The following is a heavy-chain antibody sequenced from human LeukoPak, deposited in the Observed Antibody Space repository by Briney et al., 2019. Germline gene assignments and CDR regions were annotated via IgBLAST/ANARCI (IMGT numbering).Heavy chain of an antibody. J-gene: IGHJ3*02. CDR2: IYWNDDK. CDR3: AHAYGSGPRSAFDI. Sequence: SGPTLVKPTQTLTLTCTFSGFSPSTSGVGVGWIRQPPGKALEWLALIYWNDDKRYSPSLKSRLTITKDTSKNQVVLTMTNMDPVDTATYYCAHAYGSGPRSAFDIWGQGTMVTVSS. V-gene: IGHV2-5*01. CDR1: GFSPSTSGVG. D-gene: IGHD3-10*01.